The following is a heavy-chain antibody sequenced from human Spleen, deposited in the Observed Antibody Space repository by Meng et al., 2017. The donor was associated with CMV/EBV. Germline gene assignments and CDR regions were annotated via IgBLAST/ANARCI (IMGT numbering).Heavy chain of an antibody. CDR2: IIPTLDIT. V-gene: IGHV1-69*04. D-gene: IGHD2-2*02. CDR1: GGIFSSYI. J-gene: IGHJ5*02. Sequence: SVKVSRKASGGIFSSYIYTWVRQAPGQGLEWMGRIIPTLDITNYAQNFQGRVTITADKSTSTVYLELRSLRSDDTAVYYCARDPTGYCSSTNCYTKGNWFDPWGQGTRVTVSS. CDR3: ARDPTGYCSSTNCYTKGNWFDP.